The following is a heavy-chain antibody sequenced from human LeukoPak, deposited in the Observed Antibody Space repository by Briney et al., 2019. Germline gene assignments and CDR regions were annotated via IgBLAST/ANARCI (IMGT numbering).Heavy chain of an antibody. V-gene: IGHV4-39*07. CDR2: IYYSGST. D-gene: IGHD4-11*01. CDR3: ARASVTYYYYYYMDI. Sequence: SETLSLTCTVSGGSISSSSYYWGWIRQPPGEGLEWIGSIYYSGSTYYNPSLKSRVTISVDTSKNQFSLKLSSVTAADTAVYYCARASVTYYYYYYMDIWGKGTTVTVSS. CDR1: GGSISSSSYY. J-gene: IGHJ6*03.